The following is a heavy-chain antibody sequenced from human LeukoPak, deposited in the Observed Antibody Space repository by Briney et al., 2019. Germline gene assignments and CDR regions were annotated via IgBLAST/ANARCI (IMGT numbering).Heavy chain of an antibody. Sequence: GGSLRLSCAASGFTFSSYAISWVRQGPGKGLEWVSAISFSGNTHHSDSLKGRFNIYTDSSKNTLYLQMDSLSAEDAAVYYCAKAPVTTCSGAYCYPFDYWGQGTLVTVSS. CDR3: AKAPVTTCSGAYCYPFDY. J-gene: IGHJ4*02. D-gene: IGHD2-15*01. V-gene: IGHV3-23*01. CDR2: ISFSGNT. CDR1: GFTFSSYA.